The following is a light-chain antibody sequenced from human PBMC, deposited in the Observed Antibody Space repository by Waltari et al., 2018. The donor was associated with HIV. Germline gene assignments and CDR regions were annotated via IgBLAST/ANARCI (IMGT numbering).Light chain of an antibody. CDR2: EGT. CDR1: TINYDS. Sequence: QSALTQPASVSGSPGQSVTISCTGPTINYDSVSWYQQHPAQAPKLRIFEGTYRPSGISNRFSASKSGNTASLTISGLQAEDEAHYYCSSYAASGSVIFGGGTNLTVL. J-gene: IGLJ2*01. V-gene: IGLV2-14*03. CDR3: SSYAASGSVI.